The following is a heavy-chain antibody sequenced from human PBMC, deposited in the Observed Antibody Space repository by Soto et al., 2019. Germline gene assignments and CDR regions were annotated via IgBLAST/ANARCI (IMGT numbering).Heavy chain of an antibody. CDR3: ARVGSGTITGYLDY. V-gene: IGHV4-59*01. CDR2: IYYSGST. CDR1: GGSISSYY. J-gene: IGHJ4*02. D-gene: IGHD1-26*01. Sequence: SETLSLTCTVSGGSISSYYWSWIRQPPGKGLEWIGYIYYSGSTNYNPSLKSRVTISVDTSKNQFSLKLSSVTAADTAVYYCARVGSGTITGYLDYWGQGTLVTVSS.